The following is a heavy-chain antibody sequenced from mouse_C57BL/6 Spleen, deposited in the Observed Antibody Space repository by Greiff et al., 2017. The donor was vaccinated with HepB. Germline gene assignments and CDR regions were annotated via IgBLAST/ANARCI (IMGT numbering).Heavy chain of an antibody. CDR3: ASSWYFDV. CDR2: IRNKANGYTT. CDR1: GFTFTDYY. Sequence: EVKLMESGGGLVQPGGSLSLSCAASGFTFTDYYMSWVRQPPGKALEWLGFIRNKANGYTTEYSASVKGRFTISRDNSQSILYLQMNALRAEDSATYYCASSWYFDVWGTGTTVTVSS. V-gene: IGHV7-3*01. J-gene: IGHJ1*03.